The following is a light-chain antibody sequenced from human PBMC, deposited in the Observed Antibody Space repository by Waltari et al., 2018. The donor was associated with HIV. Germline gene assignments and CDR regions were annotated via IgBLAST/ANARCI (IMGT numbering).Light chain of an antibody. Sequence: QLVLTQSPSASASLGASVKLTCTLSSGHSSYAIAWPQQQPEKGPRYLMKLNSDGSHSKGDGIPDRFSGSSSGAERYLTISSLQSEDEADYYCQTWDTGILFGGGTRVTVL. V-gene: IGLV4-69*01. CDR1: SGHSSYA. CDR3: QTWDTGIL. J-gene: IGLJ2*01. CDR2: LNSDGSH.